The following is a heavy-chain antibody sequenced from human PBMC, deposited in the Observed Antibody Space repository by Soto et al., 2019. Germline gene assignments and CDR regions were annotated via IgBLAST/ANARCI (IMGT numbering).Heavy chain of an antibody. CDR2: IVVGSGNT. J-gene: IGHJ4*02. D-gene: IGHD5-18*01. CDR1: GFTFTSSA. V-gene: IGHV1-58*01. CDR3: AAGPWIQLWRTPRSFDY. Sequence: GASVKVSCKASGFTFTSSAVQWVRQALGQRLEWIGWIVVGSGNTNYAQKFQERVTITRDMSTSTAYMELSSLRSEDTAVYYCAAGPWIQLWRTPRSFDYWGQGTLVTVS.